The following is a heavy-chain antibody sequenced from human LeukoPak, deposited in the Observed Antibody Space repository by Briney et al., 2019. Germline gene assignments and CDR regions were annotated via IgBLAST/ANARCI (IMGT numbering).Heavy chain of an antibody. D-gene: IGHD3-16*01. CDR2: ISGTGGST. V-gene: IGHV3-23*01. J-gene: IGHJ5*02. Sequence: GSLRLSCAASGFTFSSYAMSWVRQAPGKGLEWVSTISGTGGSTYYADSVKGRFTISRDNSKNTLYLQMNSLRAEDTAIYYCAIGYYQIKPNWFDPWGQGTLVTVSS. CDR1: GFTFSSYA. CDR3: AIGYYQIKPNWFDP.